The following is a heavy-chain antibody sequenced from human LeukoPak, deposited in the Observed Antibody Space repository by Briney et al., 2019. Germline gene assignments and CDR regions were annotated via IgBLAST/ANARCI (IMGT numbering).Heavy chain of an antibody. J-gene: IGHJ4*02. V-gene: IGHV3-21*01. CDR1: GFTLSSYT. Sequence: GGSLRLSCAASGFTLSSYTMNWVRQAPGNGLEWVLSISSTSKYIYYADSVKGRFTVSRDNAKNSVYLQMNSLRAEDTAVYYCARDIIAAAGSGYWGQGTLVTVSS. D-gene: IGHD6-13*01. CDR3: ARDIIAAAGSGY. CDR2: ISSTSKYI.